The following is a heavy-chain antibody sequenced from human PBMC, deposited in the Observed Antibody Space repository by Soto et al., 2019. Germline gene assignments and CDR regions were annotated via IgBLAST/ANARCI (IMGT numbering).Heavy chain of an antibody. Sequence: QVQLQESGPGLVKPSGTPSLTCAVSGGSISSSNWWSWVRQPPGKGLEWIGEIYHSGGTNYNPSLKSRVTISVDKSKNQFSLKLSSVTAADTAVYYCAVDTAMVPYYYYGMDVWGQGTTVTVSS. CDR1: GGSISSSNW. V-gene: IGHV4-4*02. J-gene: IGHJ6*02. D-gene: IGHD5-18*01. CDR3: AVDTAMVPYYYYGMDV. CDR2: IYHSGGT.